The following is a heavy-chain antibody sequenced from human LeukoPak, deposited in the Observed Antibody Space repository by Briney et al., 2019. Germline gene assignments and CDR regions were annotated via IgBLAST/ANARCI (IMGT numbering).Heavy chain of an antibody. CDR1: GFSLSTSGVG. Sequence: SGPTLVNPIQTLTLTCTFSGFSLSTSGVGVGWIRQPPGKALEWLALIYWNDDKRYSPSLKSRLTITKDTSKNQVVLTMTNMDPVDTATYYCAHTLGGGKVVILFDYWGQGTLVTVSS. CDR3: AHTLGGGKVVILFDY. CDR2: IYWNDDK. D-gene: IGHD3-22*01. J-gene: IGHJ4*02. V-gene: IGHV2-5*01.